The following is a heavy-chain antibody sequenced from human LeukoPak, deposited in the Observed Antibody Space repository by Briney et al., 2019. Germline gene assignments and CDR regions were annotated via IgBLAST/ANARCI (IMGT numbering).Heavy chain of an antibody. Sequence: RPSETLSLTCAVYGGSFSGYYWSWIRQPPGKGLEWIGEINHSRSTNYNPSLKSRVTISVDTSKNQFSLKLSSVTAADTAVYYCSRGRRIFGVVTIGRFDYWGQRTLVTVSS. J-gene: IGHJ4*02. CDR2: INHSRST. CDR3: SRGRRIFGVVTIGRFDY. CDR1: GGSFSGYY. D-gene: IGHD3-3*01. V-gene: IGHV4-34*01.